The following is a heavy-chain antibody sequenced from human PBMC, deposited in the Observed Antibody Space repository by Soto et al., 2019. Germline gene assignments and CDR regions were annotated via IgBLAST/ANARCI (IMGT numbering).Heavy chain of an antibody. D-gene: IGHD3-10*01. CDR1: GHSISSGFYY. Sequence: PSETLSLTCAVSGHSISSGFYYWGWVRQPPGKGLEWIGSIYHSGSTYYNPSLKSRVTMSVDTSKNQLSLKMSSVTAADTAVYYCARYGHRYSARFFDYWGQGTRVTVSS. CDR2: IYHSGST. J-gene: IGHJ4*02. V-gene: IGHV4-38-2*01. CDR3: ARYGHRYSARFFDY.